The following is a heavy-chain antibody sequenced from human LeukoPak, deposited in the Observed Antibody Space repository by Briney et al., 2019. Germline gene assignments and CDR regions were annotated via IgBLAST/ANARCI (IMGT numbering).Heavy chain of an antibody. CDR1: GFTFGEAW. CDR3: TTVTLRPVGL. Sequence: GGSLRLSCAASGFTFGEAWMSWVRQAPGKGLEWVGRIKSKSDGGTTDYAAPVKGRFTISRDDSKNTLFLQINSLKIEDTAVYYCTTVTLRPVGLWGQGTLVTVSS. D-gene: IGHD3-10*01. J-gene: IGHJ4*02. CDR2: IKSKSDGGTT. V-gene: IGHV3-15*05.